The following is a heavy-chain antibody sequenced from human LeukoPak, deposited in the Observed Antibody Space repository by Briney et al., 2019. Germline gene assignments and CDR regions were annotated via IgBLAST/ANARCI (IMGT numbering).Heavy chain of an antibody. CDR1: EFTISDHY. CDR2: TSNKADSYTT. J-gene: IGHJ4*02. CDR3: TRHYFSD. V-gene: IGHV3-72*01. Sequence: GGSLRLSCAASEFTISDHYMDWVRQAPGKGLEWVGRTSNKADSYTTYYAASVKGRFTIPRDDSKNLLYLQMKSLKAEDTAVYYCTRHYFSDWGQGTLVTVSS. D-gene: IGHD2-15*01.